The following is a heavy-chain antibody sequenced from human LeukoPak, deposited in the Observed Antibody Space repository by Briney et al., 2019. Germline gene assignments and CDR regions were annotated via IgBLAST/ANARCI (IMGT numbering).Heavy chain of an antibody. V-gene: IGHV3-7*05. J-gene: IGHJ4*02. CDR2: IKPDGSEK. CDR3: AKGKDSVAGATNDY. Sequence: GGSLRLSCAASAFTFRTYWMSWVRQAPGKGLEWVAMIKPDGSEKYYVDSVKGLFTISRDNAKNSLYLLMTSLRAEDTAVYYCAKGKDSVAGATNDYWGQGTLVTVSS. CDR1: AFTFRTYW. D-gene: IGHD6-19*01.